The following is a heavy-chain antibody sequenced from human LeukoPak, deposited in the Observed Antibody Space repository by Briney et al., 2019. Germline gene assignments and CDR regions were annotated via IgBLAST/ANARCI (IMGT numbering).Heavy chain of an antibody. D-gene: IGHD3-9*01. Sequence: SSGKVSCKASGGTFSSYAISWVRQAPGQGLEWMGGIIPIFGTANYAQKFQGRVTITADESTSTAYMELSSLRSEDTAVYYCARSYDDILGPFEYWGQGTLVTVSS. CDR2: IIPIFGTA. CDR1: GGTFSSYA. V-gene: IGHV1-69*01. J-gene: IGHJ4*02. CDR3: ARSYDDILGPFEY.